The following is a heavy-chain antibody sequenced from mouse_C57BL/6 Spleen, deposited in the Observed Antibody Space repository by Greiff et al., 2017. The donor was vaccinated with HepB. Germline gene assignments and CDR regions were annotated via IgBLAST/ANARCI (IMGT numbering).Heavy chain of an antibody. D-gene: IGHD3-2*02. Sequence: QVQLQQPGAELVKPGASVKLSCKASGYTFTSYWMHWVKQRPGQGLEWIGMIYPNSGSTNYNEKFKSKATLTVDKSSSTAYMQLSSLTSEDSAVYYCAREPAPEHSETAQAKGFDYWGQGTLVTVSA. CDR3: AREPAPEHSETAQAKGFDY. CDR1: GYTFTSYW. V-gene: IGHV1-64*01. J-gene: IGHJ3*01. CDR2: IYPNSGST.